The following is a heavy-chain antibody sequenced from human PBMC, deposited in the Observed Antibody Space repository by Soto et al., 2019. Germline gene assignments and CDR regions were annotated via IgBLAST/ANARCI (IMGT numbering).Heavy chain of an antibody. J-gene: IGHJ4*02. V-gene: IGHV3-23*01. CDR3: ATRIFGVEY. Sequence: EVQLLESGGGLVQPGGSLRLSWEASGLTFSAYAMSWVGQAPGKGREWVSAISGTSPSTYYADSVQGRFSISTDSSRKTLFLQMNTLRAEDTAVYFCATRIFGVEYWGQGTLVTVSS. D-gene: IGHD3-3*01. CDR1: GLTFSAYA. CDR2: ISGTSPST.